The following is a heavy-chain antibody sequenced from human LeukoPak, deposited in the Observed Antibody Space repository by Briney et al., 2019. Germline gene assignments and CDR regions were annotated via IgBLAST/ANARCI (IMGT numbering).Heavy chain of an antibody. D-gene: IGHD6-13*01. Sequence: PSETLSLTCTVSGGSISSSSYYWGWIRQPPGKGLEWIGSIYYSGSTYYNPSLKSRVTISVDTSKNQFSLKLSSVTAADTAVYYCATPGTYRGYYYYMDVWGKGTTVTVSS. J-gene: IGHJ6*03. CDR3: ATPGTYRGYYYYMDV. CDR1: GGSISSSSYY. V-gene: IGHV4-39*01. CDR2: IYYSGST.